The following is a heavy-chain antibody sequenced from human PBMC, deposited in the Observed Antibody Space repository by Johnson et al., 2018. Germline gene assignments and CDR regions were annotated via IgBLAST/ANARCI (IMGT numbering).Heavy chain of an antibody. Sequence: QVQLVESGGGVVRPGGSLRLSCAASGFTFSSYGMHWVRQAPGKGLEWVAVIWYDGSNKYYADSVKGRFTISRDNSKNTPYLQMNSLRAEDAAVYYCARGEVAAAGTAFDIWGQGTMVTVSS. D-gene: IGHD6-13*01. CDR1: GFTFSSYG. CDR2: IWYDGSNK. CDR3: ARGEVAAAGTAFDI. J-gene: IGHJ3*02. V-gene: IGHV3-33*08.